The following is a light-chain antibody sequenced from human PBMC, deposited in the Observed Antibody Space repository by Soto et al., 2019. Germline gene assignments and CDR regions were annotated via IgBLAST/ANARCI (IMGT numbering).Light chain of an antibody. J-gene: IGKJ1*01. CDR2: GAS. Sequence: EIVMTQSPATLSVSPGERATLSCRASQSVNSNLAWYQQKPGQAPRLLIYGASTRATGIPARFSGSGSGTEFTLTISSLQSEDFAVYYCQQFNYWPRTFGQGNKVEIK. CDR3: QQFNYWPRT. CDR1: QSVNSN. V-gene: IGKV3-15*01.